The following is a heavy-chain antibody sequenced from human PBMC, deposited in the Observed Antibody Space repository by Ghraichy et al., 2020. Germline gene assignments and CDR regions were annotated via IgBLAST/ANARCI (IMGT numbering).Heavy chain of an antibody. CDR2: ISYDGNSK. V-gene: IGHV3-30*09. J-gene: IGHJ6*01. CDR3: ARDIKCSSWSCYYYAMDV. D-gene: IGHD6-13*01. Sequence: GGSLRLSCAASRFTFSVYSMHWVRQAPGKGLEWVAVISYDGNSKYYADSVKGRFAISRDNSKNTLYLQMNSLRAEDTALYYCARDIKCSSWSCYYYAMDVWGQGTRVTVSS. CDR1: RFTFSVYS.